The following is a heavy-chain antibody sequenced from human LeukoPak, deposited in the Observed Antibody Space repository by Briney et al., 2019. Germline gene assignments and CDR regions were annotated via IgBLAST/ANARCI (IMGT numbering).Heavy chain of an antibody. CDR3: ARDGSGSYYHH. J-gene: IGHJ1*01. Sequence: GGSLRLSCAASGFTLSSSWMSWVRQAPGKGLEWVANVNRDESEKNYVDSVKGRFTISRDNAKNSLYLQMDSLRAEDTAVYFCARDGSGSYYHHWGQGTQVTVSS. D-gene: IGHD1-26*01. CDR1: GFTLSSSW. CDR2: VNRDESEK. V-gene: IGHV3-7*01.